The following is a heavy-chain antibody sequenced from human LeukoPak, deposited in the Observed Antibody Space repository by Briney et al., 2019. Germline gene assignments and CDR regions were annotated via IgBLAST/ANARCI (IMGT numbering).Heavy chain of an antibody. Sequence: PGGSLRLSCAASGFTVSSNYMSWVRQAPGKGLEWVAIIYSGGNTYYADSVKDRFTISRDNAKNSLYLQMNSLRAEDTAVYYCARRGYCSSTSCLSYYYGMDVWGQGTTVTVSS. J-gene: IGHJ6*02. V-gene: IGHV3-53*01. CDR2: IYSGGNT. CDR1: GFTVSSNY. CDR3: ARRGYCSSTSCLSYYYGMDV. D-gene: IGHD2-2*01.